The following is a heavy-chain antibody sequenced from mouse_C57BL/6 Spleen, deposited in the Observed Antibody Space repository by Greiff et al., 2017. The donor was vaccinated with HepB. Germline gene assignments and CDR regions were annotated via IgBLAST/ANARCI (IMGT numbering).Heavy chain of an antibody. V-gene: IGHV5-16*01. D-gene: IGHD1-1*01. CDR1: GFTFSDYY. J-gene: IGHJ2*01. Sequence: EVKLMESEGGLVQPGSSMKLSCTASGFTFSDYYMAWVRQVPEKGLEWVANINYDGSSTYYLDSLKSRFIISRDNAKNILYLQMSSLKSEDTATYYCARVITTYFDYWGQGTTLTVSS. CDR3: ARVITTYFDY. CDR2: INYDGSST.